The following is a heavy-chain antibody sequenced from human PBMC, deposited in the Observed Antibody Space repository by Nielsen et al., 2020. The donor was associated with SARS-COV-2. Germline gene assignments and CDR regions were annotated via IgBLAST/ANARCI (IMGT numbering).Heavy chain of an antibody. CDR3: ARVSNYGSGDYYYYGMDV. D-gene: IGHD3-10*01. J-gene: IGHJ6*02. V-gene: IGHV3-23*01. CDR2: ISGSGGST. Sequence: GESLKISCAASGFTFSSYAMSWVRQAPGKGLEWVSGISGSGGSTYYADSVKGRFTISRDNSKNTLYLQMNSLRAEDTAVYYCARVSNYGSGDYYYYGMDVWGQGTTVTVSS. CDR1: GFTFSSYA.